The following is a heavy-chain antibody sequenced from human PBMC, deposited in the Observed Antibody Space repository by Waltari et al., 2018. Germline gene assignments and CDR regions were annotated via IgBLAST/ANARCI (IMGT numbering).Heavy chain of an antibody. J-gene: IGHJ4*02. CDR2: VYQSGRN. D-gene: IGHD5-12*01. CDR3: ARGGGGYDKYYFDL. V-gene: IGHV4-30-4*01. CDR1: GGSISRPYY. Sequence: QVPLQESGPGPVKPSQTLTLTCNVSGGSISRPYYWSWIRQSPGKGLEWIGYVYQSGRNRYNPTLNHRVTMAVDRSKNQFSLRLTSLTAADTAVYFCARGGGGYDKYYFDLWGQGTLVTVSS.